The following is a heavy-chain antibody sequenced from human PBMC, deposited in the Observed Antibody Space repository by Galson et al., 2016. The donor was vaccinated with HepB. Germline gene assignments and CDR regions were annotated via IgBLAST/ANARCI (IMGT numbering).Heavy chain of an antibody. J-gene: IGHJ4*02. CDR2: ISDNGHAT. D-gene: IGHD1-14*01. CDR1: GSTFNSYA. Sequence: SLRLSCAGSGSTFNSYAMNWARQAPGKGLEWISLISDNGHATYYADPVRGRFSIARDNSKNTLYLQMNSLRADDTAVYYCAKCPPGTRGSLDSWGQGTLVTVSS. V-gene: IGHV3-23*01. CDR3: AKCPPGTRGSLDS.